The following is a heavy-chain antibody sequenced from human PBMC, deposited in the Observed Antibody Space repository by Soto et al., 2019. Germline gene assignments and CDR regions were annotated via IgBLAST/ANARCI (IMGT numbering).Heavy chain of an antibody. CDR2: IYYLGST. D-gene: IGHD3-10*01. CDR1: GGSMSEYF. V-gene: IGHV4-59*01. CDR3: ARDGYDGSGSPYPAY. Sequence: SETLSLTCSVSGGSMSEYFWRWIRQSPGKGLGWIGYIYYLGSTDYNPSLKSRVTISVDTSKRQFSLRLTSVTAADTAVYYCARDGYDGSGSPYPAYWGPGTQVTVSS. J-gene: IGHJ4*02.